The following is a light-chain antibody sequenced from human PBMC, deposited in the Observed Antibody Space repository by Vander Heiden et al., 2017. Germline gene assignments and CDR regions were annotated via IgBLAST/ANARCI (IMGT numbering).Light chain of an antibody. J-gene: IGKJ1*01. CDR2: EAS. V-gene: IGKV1-5*03. CDR3: QQYNTYST. Sequence: DIQMTQSPSTQSASVGERVTITCRASQSISSRLAWYQQKPGKAPKLLIYEASILEGGVPSRFSGSGSGTEFTLTISSLQPDDFATYYCQQYNTYSTFGQGTKVEIE. CDR1: QSISSR.